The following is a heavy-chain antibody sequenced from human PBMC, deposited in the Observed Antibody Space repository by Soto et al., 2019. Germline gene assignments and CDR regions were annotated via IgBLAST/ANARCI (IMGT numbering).Heavy chain of an antibody. CDR2: ISSSSSYI. Sequence: GGSLRLSCAASGFTFSSYSMNWVRQAPGKGLEWVSSISSSSSYIYYADSVKGRFTISRDNAKNSLYLQMNSLRAEDTAVYYCARDPAEYYDFWSGYPDLGGMDVWGQGTTVTVSS. J-gene: IGHJ6*02. CDR3: ARDPAEYYDFWSGYPDLGGMDV. V-gene: IGHV3-21*01. D-gene: IGHD3-3*01. CDR1: GFTFSSYS.